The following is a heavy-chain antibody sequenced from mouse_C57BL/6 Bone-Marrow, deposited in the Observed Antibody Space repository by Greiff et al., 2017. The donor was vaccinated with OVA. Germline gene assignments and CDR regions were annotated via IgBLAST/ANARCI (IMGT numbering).Heavy chain of an antibody. CDR3: AREEEFYYGSPLDY. J-gene: IGHJ2*01. CDR2: IYPRSGNT. CDR1: GYTFTSYG. D-gene: IGHD1-1*01. Sequence: VQLQQSGAELARPGASVKLSCKASGYTFTSYGISWVKQRTGQGLEWIGEIYPRSGNTYYNEKFKGKATLTADKPSSTAYMELRSLTSEDSAVYFCAREEEFYYGSPLDYWGQGTTLTVSS. V-gene: IGHV1-81*01.